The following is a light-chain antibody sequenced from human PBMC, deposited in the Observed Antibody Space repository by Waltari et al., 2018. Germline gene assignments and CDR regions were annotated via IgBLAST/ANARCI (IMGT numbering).Light chain of an antibody. J-gene: IGLJ3*02. CDR2: DVT. Sequence: QSALTQPRSVSGSPGQSVTISCTGTSSYVGGYNYVSWYQQHPAKAPKLMIYDVTKRPSGVPDRFSASKSGNTASLTISGLQTEDEADYYCCSYAGSYTLLFGGGTKLTVL. CDR1: SSYVGGYNY. V-gene: IGLV2-11*01. CDR3: CSYAGSYTLL.